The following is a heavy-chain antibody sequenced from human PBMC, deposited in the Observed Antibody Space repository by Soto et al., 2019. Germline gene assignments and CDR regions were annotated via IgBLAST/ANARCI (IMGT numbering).Heavy chain of an antibody. CDR2: IYWDDDK. V-gene: IGHV2-5*02. Sequence: SGPTLVNPTQTLTLTCTFSGFSLSTSGVGVGWIRQPPGKALEWLALIYWDDDKRYSPSLKSRLTITKDTSKNQVVLTMTNMDPVDTATYYCAHSRHYYDSSGYFSTDAAFDIWGQGTMVTVSS. J-gene: IGHJ3*02. D-gene: IGHD3-22*01. CDR3: AHSRHYYDSSGYFSTDAAFDI. CDR1: GFSLSTSGVG.